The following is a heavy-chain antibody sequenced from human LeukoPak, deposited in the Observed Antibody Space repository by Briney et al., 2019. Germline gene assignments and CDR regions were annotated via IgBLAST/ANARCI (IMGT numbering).Heavy chain of an antibody. J-gene: IGHJ4*02. Sequence: QPGGSLRLSWAASGFTFNSYAMSWVRQAPGKGLEWVSCISDRGTDTFYAESVEGRFTISRDNSENTLDLQMHSLRVEDTAVYYCVKGTGFYWTRGDYWGQGTLLTVAS. CDR1: GFTFNSYA. CDR3: VKGTGFYWTRGDY. D-gene: IGHD2-8*02. CDR2: ISDRGTDT. V-gene: IGHV3-23*01.